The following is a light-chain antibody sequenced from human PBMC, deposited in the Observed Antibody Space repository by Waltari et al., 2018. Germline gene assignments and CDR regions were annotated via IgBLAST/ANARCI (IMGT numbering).Light chain of an antibody. CDR1: SGHSSNA. V-gene: IGLV4-69*01. J-gene: IGLJ3*02. CDR2: VNSDGSP. CDR3: QTGGHGTWV. Sequence: QLVLTQSPSASASLGASVRLTCTLRSGHSSNAIAWLQQQPQKGPRYLMKVNSDGSPSKGGEIPYRLSGSSSGAERYLTISSLQSEDEADYYCQTGGHGTWVFGGGTRLTVL.